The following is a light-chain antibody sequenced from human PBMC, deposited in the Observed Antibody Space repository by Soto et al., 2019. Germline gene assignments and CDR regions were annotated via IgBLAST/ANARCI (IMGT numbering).Light chain of an antibody. CDR1: QSVKSNY. V-gene: IGKV3-20*01. CDR2: GAS. J-gene: IGKJ1*01. CDR3: HQYGGSST. Sequence: EIVLTQSPGTLSLSPGERVTISCRASQSVKSNYLAWYQQIPGQAPRLLIYGASNRATGIPDRFSGSGSGTDFTLTISRLEPEDFAVYYCHQYGGSSTFGQGTKVDIK.